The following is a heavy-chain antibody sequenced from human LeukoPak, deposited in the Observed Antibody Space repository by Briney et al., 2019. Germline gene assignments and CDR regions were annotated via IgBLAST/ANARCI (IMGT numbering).Heavy chain of an antibody. Sequence: GGSLRLSCAASGFTFSSYSMNWVRQAPGKGLEWVSSISSSSSYIYYADSVKGRFTISRDNAKNSLYLQMNSLRAEDTAVYYCARVRLPGSSSWTPGWFDPWGQGTLVTVSS. V-gene: IGHV3-21*01. CDR2: ISSSSSYI. CDR1: GFTFSSYS. CDR3: ARVRLPGSSSWTPGWFDP. J-gene: IGHJ5*02. D-gene: IGHD6-13*01.